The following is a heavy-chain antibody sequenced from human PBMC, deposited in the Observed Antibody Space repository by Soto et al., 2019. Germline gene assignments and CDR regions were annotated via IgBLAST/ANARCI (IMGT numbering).Heavy chain of an antibody. CDR1: GGSISSSSYY. CDR2: IYYSGST. Sequence: PSETLSLTCTVSGGSISSSSYYWGWIRQPPGKGLEWIGSIYYSGSTYYNPSLKSRVTISVDTSKNQFSLKLSSVTAADTAVYYCVWQPRFLTGYPGHFAYWGQGTLVTVSS. V-gene: IGHV4-39*01. D-gene: IGHD3-9*01. J-gene: IGHJ4*02. CDR3: VWQPRFLTGYPGHFAY.